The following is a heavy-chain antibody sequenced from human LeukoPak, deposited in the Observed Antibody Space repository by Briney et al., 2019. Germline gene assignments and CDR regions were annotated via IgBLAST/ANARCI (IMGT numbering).Heavy chain of an antibody. V-gene: IGHV1-18*01. CDR3: ARVQTAPVAVDY. J-gene: IGHJ4*02. Sequence: ASVKVSCKPSGYTFTSYGISLVRQAPGQGLEWMGWISAYNGNTNYAQKLQGRVTMTTDTSTSTAYMELRSLRSDDTAAYYCARVQTAPVAVDYWGQGTLVTVSS. CDR2: ISAYNGNT. D-gene: IGHD6-19*01. CDR1: GYTFTSYG.